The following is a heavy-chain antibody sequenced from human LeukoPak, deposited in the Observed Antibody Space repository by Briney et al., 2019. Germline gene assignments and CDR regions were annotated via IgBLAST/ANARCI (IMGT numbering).Heavy chain of an antibody. V-gene: IGHV1-2*04. J-gene: IGHJ4*02. Sequence: GASVKVSCKASGGTFSSYAISWVRQAPGQGLEWMGWINPNSGGTNYAQKFQGWVTMTRDTSISTAYMELSRLRSDDTAVYYCARGGYSGYDPFDYWGQGTLVTVSS. CDR2: INPNSGGT. CDR1: GGTFSSYA. CDR3: ARGGYSGYDPFDY. D-gene: IGHD5-12*01.